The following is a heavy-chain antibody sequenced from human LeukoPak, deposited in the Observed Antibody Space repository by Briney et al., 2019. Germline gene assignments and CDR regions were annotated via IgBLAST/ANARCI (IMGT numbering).Heavy chain of an antibody. CDR1: GGSFSGYY. Sequence: PSDTLSLTCAVYGGSFSGYYWSWIRQPPGKGLEWIGEINHSGSTNYNPSLKSRVTISVDTSKNQFSLKLGYLTAPDTAVYYCGRPLGATVFDIWGQGTMVTVSS. CDR3: GRPLGATVFDI. V-gene: IGHV4-34*01. J-gene: IGHJ3*02. CDR2: INHSGST. D-gene: IGHD1-26*01.